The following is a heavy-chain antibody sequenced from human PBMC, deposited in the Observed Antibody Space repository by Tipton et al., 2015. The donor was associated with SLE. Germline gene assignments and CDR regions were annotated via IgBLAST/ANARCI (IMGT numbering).Heavy chain of an antibody. CDR2: IYYSGST. J-gene: IGHJ3*02. V-gene: IGHV4-39*07. Sequence: TLSLTCTVSGGSINNSYYYWAWIRQPPGKGLEWIGSIYYSGSTFNNPSLQSRVTISAVTSKNQFSLRVSSVTAADTAVYYCARAGTGTAWGTFDIWGPGTMVTVSS. CDR3: ARAGTGTAWGTFDI. D-gene: IGHD1-14*01. CDR1: GGSINNSYYY.